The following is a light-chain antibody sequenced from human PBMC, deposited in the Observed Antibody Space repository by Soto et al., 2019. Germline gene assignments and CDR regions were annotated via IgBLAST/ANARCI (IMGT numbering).Light chain of an antibody. CDR1: SSDVGGYNY. CDR2: EVS. V-gene: IGLV2-14*01. J-gene: IGLJ1*01. Sequence: QSALTQPASVSVSPGQSITVSCTGTSSDVGGYNYVSWYQQHPGKAPKLMIYEVSNRPSGVSNRFSGSKSGNTASLTISGLQAEDEADYYCSSYTSSSLYVFGTGTKVT. CDR3: SSYTSSSLYV.